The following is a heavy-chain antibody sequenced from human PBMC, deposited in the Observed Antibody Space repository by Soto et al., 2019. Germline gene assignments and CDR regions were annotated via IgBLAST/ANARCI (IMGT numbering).Heavy chain of an antibody. Sequence: ASVKVSCKAPGYTFTSYGISWVRQAPGQGLEWMGWISAYNGNTNYAQKLQGRVTMTTDTSTSTAYMELRSLRSDDTAVYYCARDKDRGYSYGYGYYYYGMDVWGQGTTVTVSS. D-gene: IGHD5-18*01. J-gene: IGHJ6*02. CDR2: ISAYNGNT. V-gene: IGHV1-18*01. CDR1: GYTFTSYG. CDR3: ARDKDRGYSYGYGYYYYGMDV.